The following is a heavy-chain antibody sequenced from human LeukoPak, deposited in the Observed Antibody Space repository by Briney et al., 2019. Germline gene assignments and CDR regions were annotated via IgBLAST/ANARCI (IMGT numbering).Heavy chain of an antibody. D-gene: IGHD3-3*01. J-gene: IGHJ6*03. CDR1: GFTFSSYG. V-gene: IGHV3-30*02. CDR2: IRYDGSDK. CDR3: AKESDFWSGTAMDV. Sequence: QSGGSLRLSCAASGFTFSSYGMHWVRQAPGKGLEWVAFIRYDGSDKYYADSVKGRFTISRDNSKNTLYLQMNSLRAEDTAVYYCAKESDFWSGTAMDVWGKGTTVTVSS.